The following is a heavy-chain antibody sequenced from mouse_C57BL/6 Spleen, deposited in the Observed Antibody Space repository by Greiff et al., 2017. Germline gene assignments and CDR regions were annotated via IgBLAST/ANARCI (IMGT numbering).Heavy chain of an antibody. D-gene: IGHD1-1*01. J-gene: IGHJ2*01. Sequence: VQLQQSGAELVRPGTSVKLSCKASGYTFTSYWMHWVKQRPGQGLEWIGVIDPSDSYTNYNPKFKGKATLTVDTSSSTAYMQLSSLTSEDSAVYYWASPDDYGSSDWGKGTTLTVSA. CDR3: ASPDDYGSSD. CDR1: GYTFTSYW. CDR2: IDPSDSYT. V-gene: IGHV1-59*01.